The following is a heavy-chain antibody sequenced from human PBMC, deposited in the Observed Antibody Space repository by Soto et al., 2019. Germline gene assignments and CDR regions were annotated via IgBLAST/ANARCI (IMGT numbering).Heavy chain of an antibody. J-gene: IGHJ6*03. CDR1: GFTFRSYA. CDR2: ISGSGGST. V-gene: IGHV3-23*01. D-gene: IGHD3-10*01. CDR3: ANDGPDYGSGSYGYYYYYMDV. Sequence: LSLTCAASGFTFRSYAMSWVRQAPGKGLEWVSAISGSGGSTYYADSVKGRFTISRDNSKNTLYLQMNSLRAEDTAVYYCANDGPDYGSGSYGYYYYYMDVWGKGTTVTVSS.